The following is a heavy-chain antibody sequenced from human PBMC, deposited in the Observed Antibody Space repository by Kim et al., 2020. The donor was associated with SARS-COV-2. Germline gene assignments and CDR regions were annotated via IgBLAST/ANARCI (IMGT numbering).Heavy chain of an antibody. J-gene: IGHJ4*02. Sequence: NPSLESRVTISVDTSKNQFSLKLSSVTAADTAVYCCARSGAGQTPTTFYYWGQGTLVTVSS. D-gene: IGHD1-26*01. CDR3: ARSGAGQTPTTFYY. V-gene: IGHV4-31*02.